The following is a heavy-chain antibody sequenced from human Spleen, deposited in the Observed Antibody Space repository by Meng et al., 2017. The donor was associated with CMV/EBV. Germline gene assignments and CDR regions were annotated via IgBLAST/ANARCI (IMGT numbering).Heavy chain of an antibody. CDR2: ITDSGDST. Sequence: GESLKISCAASTFTFSNYAMSWVRQAPGKGLQWVSGITDSGDSTYYADSVKGRFTISRDNSKNTLYLQMNSLTAEDTAVYYCAKAVCSTTTCSFDSWGQGTLVTVSS. CDR3: AKAVCSTTTCSFDS. J-gene: IGHJ4*02. CDR1: TFTFSNYA. D-gene: IGHD2-2*01. V-gene: IGHV3-23*01.